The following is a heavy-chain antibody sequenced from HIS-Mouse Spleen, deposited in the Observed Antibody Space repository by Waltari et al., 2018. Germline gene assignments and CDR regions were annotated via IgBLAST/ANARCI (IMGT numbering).Heavy chain of an antibody. Sequence: QVQLVESGGGVVQPGRSLRLSCAASGFYFRSYGMPWVRQAPGKGLEWVAVISYDGSNKYYADSVKGRFTISRDNSKNTLYLQMNSLRAEDTAVYYCARGGQLWYFDYWGQGTLVTVSS. J-gene: IGHJ4*02. CDR3: ARGGQLWYFDY. CDR2: ISYDGSNK. CDR1: GFYFRSYG. D-gene: IGHD5-18*01. V-gene: IGHV3-30*03.